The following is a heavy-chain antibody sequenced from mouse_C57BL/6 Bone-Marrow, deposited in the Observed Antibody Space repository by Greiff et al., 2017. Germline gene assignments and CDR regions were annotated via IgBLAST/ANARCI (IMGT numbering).Heavy chain of an antibody. CDR3: ARSRGGLLRPVAY. J-gene: IGHJ3*01. CDR2: IYPRSGNT. D-gene: IGHD1-2*01. Sequence: QVQLQQSGAELARPGASVKLSCKASGYTFTSFGISWVKQRTGQGLEWIGEIYPRSGNTYYNEKFKGKATLTADKSSSIAYMELRNLTSEDSAVYFCARSRGGLLRPVAYWGQVTLVTGSA. V-gene: IGHV1-81*01. CDR1: GYTFTSFG.